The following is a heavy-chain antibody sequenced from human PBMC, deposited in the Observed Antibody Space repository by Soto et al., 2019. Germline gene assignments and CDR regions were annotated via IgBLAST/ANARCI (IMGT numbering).Heavy chain of an antibody. V-gene: IGHV3-23*01. Sequence: GGFLRLSCAASGFTFSSYAMSWVRQAPGKGLEWVSAISGSGGSTYYADSVKGRFTISRDNSKNTLYLQMNSLRAEDTAVYYCAKDSRSSGWSGYYGMDVWGQGTTVTVSS. CDR1: GFTFSSYA. D-gene: IGHD6-19*01. J-gene: IGHJ6*02. CDR3: AKDSRSSGWSGYYGMDV. CDR2: ISGSGGST.